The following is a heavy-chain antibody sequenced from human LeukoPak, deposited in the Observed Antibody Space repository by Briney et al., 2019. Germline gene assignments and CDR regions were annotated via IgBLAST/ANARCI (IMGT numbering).Heavy chain of an antibody. Sequence: GGSLRLSCAASGFTVSSNYMSWVRQAPGKGLEWVSSISSSSSYIYSADSVKGRFTISRDNAKNSLYLLMNSLRDEDTAVYYCAREQYYYDSSGYYKGEFFDYWGQGTLVTVSS. D-gene: IGHD3-22*01. CDR1: GFTVSSNY. CDR3: AREQYYYDSSGYYKGEFFDY. CDR2: ISSSSSYI. V-gene: IGHV3-21*01. J-gene: IGHJ4*02.